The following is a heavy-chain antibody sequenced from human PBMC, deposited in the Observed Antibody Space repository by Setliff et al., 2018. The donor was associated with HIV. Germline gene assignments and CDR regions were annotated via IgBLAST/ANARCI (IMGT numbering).Heavy chain of an antibody. D-gene: IGHD4-17*01. Sequence: RASVKVSCKASGGTFSNYAFSWVRQAPGQGLEWMGGIIPLFGTANYAQNFQGRVTITADASTSTAYMELSSLRSEDTAMYYCARGPGDYLFDYWGQGTLVTVSS. CDR1: GGTFSNYA. V-gene: IGHV1-69*13. J-gene: IGHJ4*02. CDR3: ARGPGDYLFDY. CDR2: IIPLFGTA.